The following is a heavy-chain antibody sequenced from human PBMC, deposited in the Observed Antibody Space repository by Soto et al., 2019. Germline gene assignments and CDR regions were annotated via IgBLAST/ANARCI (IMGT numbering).Heavy chain of an antibody. CDR3: ARQHPLDSRVWYT. CDR1: GDSFTGFW. CDR2: IYPRDSDT. V-gene: IGHV5-51*01. J-gene: IGHJ4*02. D-gene: IGHD6-19*01. Sequence: PGESLKISCKVSGDSFTGFWIGWVRQMPGKGLEWLGSIYPRDSDTRYSPSFQGQVTISADKSLSAAYLQWHSLQASDTAIYYCARQHPLDSRVWYTWGQGTLVTVPQ.